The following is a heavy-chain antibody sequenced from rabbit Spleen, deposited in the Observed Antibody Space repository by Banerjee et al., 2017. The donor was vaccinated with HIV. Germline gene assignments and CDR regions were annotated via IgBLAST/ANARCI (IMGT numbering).Heavy chain of an antibody. Sequence: QEQLVESGGGLVQPGASLTLTCTASGFSFRGGYNLCWVRQAPGKGLEWIACSYTGSRGSTAYASWAKGRFTISTASATTVTLQMTSLTAADTATYFCARSTSAAYDLWGPGTLVTVS. J-gene: IGHJ4*01. D-gene: IGHD6-1*01. CDR1: GFSFRGGYN. CDR3: ARSTSAAYDL. V-gene: IGHV1S45*01. CDR2: SYTGSRGST.